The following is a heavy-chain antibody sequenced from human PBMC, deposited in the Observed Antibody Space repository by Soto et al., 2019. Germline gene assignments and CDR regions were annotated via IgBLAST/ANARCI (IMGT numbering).Heavy chain of an antibody. D-gene: IGHD1-26*01. J-gene: IGHJ2*01. CDR2: IWHDGSGT. CDR3: VRDPVALRNRVRVGYFNL. V-gene: IGHV3-33*01. CDR1: GFVFNMYG. Sequence: QVKLVESGGGVVQPGRSLRLSCAASGFVFNMYGMHWVRQAPGKGLEWVGVIWHDGSGTYYADALKGRFTISRDNSKNTWFLQMDSLTVEDTAVYYCVRDPVALRNRVRVGYFNLWGRCTQVTVSS.